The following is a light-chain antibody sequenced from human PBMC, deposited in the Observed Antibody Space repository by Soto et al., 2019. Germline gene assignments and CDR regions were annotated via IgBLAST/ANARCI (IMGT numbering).Light chain of an antibody. Sequence: QSALTQPASVSGSPGQSITISCTATTSDVGGFDSVSWYQQHPGTAPRVIIYDVSNRPSGVSYRFSGSKSANTASLTISGLQADDEADYYCSSYTTSTTWLFGGGTKLTVL. CDR3: SSYTTSTTWL. CDR1: TSDVGGFDS. J-gene: IGLJ3*02. V-gene: IGLV2-14*03. CDR2: DVS.